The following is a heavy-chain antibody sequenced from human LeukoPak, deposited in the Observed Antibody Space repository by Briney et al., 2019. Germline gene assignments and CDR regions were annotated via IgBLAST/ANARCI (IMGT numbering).Heavy chain of an antibody. V-gene: IGHV1-24*01. J-gene: IGHJ4*02. CDR2: FDPEDGET. D-gene: IGHD3-22*01. CDR3: ARETYYYDSSGYSLGDY. CDR1: GYTLTELS. Sequence: ASVKVSCKVSGYTLTELSMHWVRQAPGKGLEWMGGFDPEDGETIYAQKFQGRVTMTEDTSTDTAYMELSSLRSEDTAVYYCARETYYYDSSGYSLGDYWGQGTLVTVSS.